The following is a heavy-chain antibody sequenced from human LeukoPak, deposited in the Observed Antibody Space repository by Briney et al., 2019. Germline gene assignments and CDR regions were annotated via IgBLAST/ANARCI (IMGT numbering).Heavy chain of an antibody. Sequence: PSGTLSLTCAVSGGSISSSNWWSWVRQPPGKGLEWIGEIYHSGSTNYNPSLKSRVTISVDKSKNQFSLKLSSVTAADTAVYYCARVKSSHGHPYYMDVWGKGTTVTVSS. CDR3: ARVKSSHGHPYYMDV. CDR2: IYHSGST. J-gene: IGHJ6*03. V-gene: IGHV4-4*02. D-gene: IGHD2-8*01. CDR1: GGSISSSNW.